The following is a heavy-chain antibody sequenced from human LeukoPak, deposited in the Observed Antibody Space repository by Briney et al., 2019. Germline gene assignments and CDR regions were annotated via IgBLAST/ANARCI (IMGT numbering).Heavy chain of an antibody. CDR1: GFTVSSNY. CDR3: ANHYGDYAGAFDI. J-gene: IGHJ3*02. V-gene: IGHV3-23*01. D-gene: IGHD4-17*01. Sequence: GGSLRLSCAASGFTVSSNYMSWVRQAPGKGLEWVSDISGSGGSTYYADSVKGRFTISRDNSKNTLYLQMNSLRAEDTAVYYCANHYGDYAGAFDIWGQGTMVTVSS. CDR2: ISGSGGST.